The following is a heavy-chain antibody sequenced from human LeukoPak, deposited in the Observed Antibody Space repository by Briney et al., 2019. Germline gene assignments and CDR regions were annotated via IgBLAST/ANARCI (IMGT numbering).Heavy chain of an antibody. J-gene: IGHJ4*02. D-gene: IGHD5-18*01. CDR2: INHSGST. V-gene: IGHV4-34*01. CDR3: ASVLRSSEGYSYGSGSDYFDY. CDR1: GGSFSGYY. Sequence: SETLSLTCAVYGGSFSGYYWSWIRQPPGKGLEWIGEINHSGSTNYNPSPKSRVTISVDTSKNQFSLKLSSVTAADTAVYYCASVLRSSEGYSYGSGSDYFDYWGQGTLVTVSS.